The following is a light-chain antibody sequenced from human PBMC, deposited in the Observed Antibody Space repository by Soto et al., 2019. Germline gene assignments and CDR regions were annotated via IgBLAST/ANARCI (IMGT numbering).Light chain of an antibody. CDR3: QHYDRSTWT. V-gene: IGKV3-20*01. CDR1: QSVSSSY. Sequence: EIVLTQSPGTLSLSPGERATLSCRASQSVSSSYFAWYQQKPGQAPRLLIYVASSTATGIPDRFSGSGSGTDFTLTISSLEPEDFAVYYCQHYDRSTWTFGQGTKVEIK. CDR2: VAS. J-gene: IGKJ1*01.